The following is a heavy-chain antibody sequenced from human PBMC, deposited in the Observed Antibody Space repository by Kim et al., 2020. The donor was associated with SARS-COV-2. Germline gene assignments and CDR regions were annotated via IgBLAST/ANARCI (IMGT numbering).Heavy chain of an antibody. J-gene: IGHJ4*02. V-gene: IGHV4-31*03. CDR2: IYYSGST. CDR3: ARAGGKQQLEDNYFDY. CDR1: GGSISSGGYY. D-gene: IGHD6-13*01. Sequence: SETLSLTCTVSGGSISSGGYYWSWIRQHPGKGLEWIGYIYYSGSTYYNPSLKSRVTISVDTSKNQFSLKLSSVTAADTAVYYCARAGGKQQLEDNYFDYWGQGTLVTVSS.